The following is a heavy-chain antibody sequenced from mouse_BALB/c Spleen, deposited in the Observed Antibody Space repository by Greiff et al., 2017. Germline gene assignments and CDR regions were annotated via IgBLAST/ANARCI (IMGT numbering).Heavy chain of an antibody. CDR2: IWSGGST. J-gene: IGHJ4*01. CDR3: ARKKDPYDLYAMDY. D-gene: IGHD2-3*01. Sequence: VQLVESGPGLVQPSQSLSITCTVSGFSLTSYGVHWVRQSPGKGLEWLGVIWSGGSTDYNAAFISRLSISKDNSKSQVFFKMNSLQADDTAIYYCARKKDPYDLYAMDYWGQGTAVTVSS. V-gene: IGHV2-4-1*01. CDR1: GFSLTSYG.